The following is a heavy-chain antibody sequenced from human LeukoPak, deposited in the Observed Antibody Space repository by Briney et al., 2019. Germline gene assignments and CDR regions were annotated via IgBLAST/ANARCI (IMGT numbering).Heavy chain of an antibody. CDR3: ARQGRSSSWYMDV. CDR1: GGSISSSNYY. V-gene: IGHV4-39*01. CDR2: MYYSGST. J-gene: IGHJ6*03. D-gene: IGHD6-13*01. Sequence: SETLSLTRTVSGGSISSSNYYWGWIRQPPGKGLEWIGSMYYSGSTYYNPSLKNRVTMSVDTSKNQFSLKLTSVTAADTALYYCARQGRSSSWYMDVWGKGTTVTVSS.